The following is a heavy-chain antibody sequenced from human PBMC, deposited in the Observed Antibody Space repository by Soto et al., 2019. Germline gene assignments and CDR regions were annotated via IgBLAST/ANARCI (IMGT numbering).Heavy chain of an antibody. Sequence: SETLSLTCTVSGGSISSSSYYWGWIRQPPGKGLEWIGSIYYSGSTYYNPSLKSRVTISVDTSKNQFSLKPSSVTAADTAVYYCARNPAPLNPMTTVTPDGWFDPWGQGTLVTVSS. V-gene: IGHV4-39*07. CDR2: IYYSGST. CDR3: ARNPAPLNPMTTVTPDGWFDP. J-gene: IGHJ5*02. D-gene: IGHD4-17*01. CDR1: GGSISSSSYY.